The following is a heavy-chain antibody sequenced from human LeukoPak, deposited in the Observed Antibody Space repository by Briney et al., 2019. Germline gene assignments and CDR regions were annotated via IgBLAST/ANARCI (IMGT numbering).Heavy chain of an antibody. Sequence: GASLKVSCKASGYTFTSYYMNWVRQAPGQGLEWMGIINPSGGSTSYAQKFQGRVTMTRDTSTSTVYMELSSLRSEDTAVYCCARGCSGSYYDYWGQGTLDTVSS. D-gene: IGHD3-10*01. CDR2: INPSGGST. V-gene: IGHV1-46*01. CDR3: ARGCSGSYYDY. J-gene: IGHJ4*02. CDR1: GYTFTSYY.